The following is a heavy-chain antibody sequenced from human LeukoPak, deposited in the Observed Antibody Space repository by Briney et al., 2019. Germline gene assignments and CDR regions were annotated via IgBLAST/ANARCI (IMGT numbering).Heavy chain of an antibody. V-gene: IGHV4-31*03. CDR1: GGSISSGGYY. D-gene: IGHD3-22*01. J-gene: IGHJ4*02. CDR2: IYYSGST. Sequence: SQTPSLTCTVSGGSISSGGYYWSWIRQHPGKGLEWIGYIYYSGSTYYNPSLKSRVTISVDTSKNQFSLKLSSVTAADTAVYYCAREGVYDSSGYYYGEYYFDYWGQGTLVTVSS. CDR3: AREGVYDSSGYYYGEYYFDY.